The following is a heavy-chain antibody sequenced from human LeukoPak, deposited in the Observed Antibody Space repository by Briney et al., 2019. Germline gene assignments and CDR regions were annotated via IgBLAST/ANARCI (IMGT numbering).Heavy chain of an antibody. CDR1: GGSISSYY. J-gene: IGHJ6*03. CDR2: IYTSGST. V-gene: IGHV4-4*07. CDR3: AREKALAARRSGDYYYYYYMDV. D-gene: IGHD6-6*01. Sequence: SETLSLTCTVSGGSISSYYWSWIRQPAGKGLEWIGRIYTSGSTNYNPSLKSRVAMSVDTSKNQFSLKLSSVTAADTAVYYCAREKALAARRSGDYYYYYYMDVWGKGTTVTVSS.